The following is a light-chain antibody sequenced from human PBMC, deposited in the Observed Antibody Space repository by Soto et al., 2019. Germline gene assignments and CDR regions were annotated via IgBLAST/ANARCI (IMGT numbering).Light chain of an antibody. CDR3: QHYYSYSEA. V-gene: IGKV1-5*03. Sequence: DIQMTQSPSTLSRSVGDRVSITCRASQTISSWLAWYQQKPGKAPKLLIYKASTLKSGVPSRFSGSGSGTEFTLTISSLQPDDFATYYCQHYYSYSEAFGQGTKVDIK. CDR1: QTISSW. CDR2: KAS. J-gene: IGKJ1*01.